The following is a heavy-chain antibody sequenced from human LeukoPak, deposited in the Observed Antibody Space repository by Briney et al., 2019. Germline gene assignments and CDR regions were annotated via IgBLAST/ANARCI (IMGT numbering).Heavy chain of an antibody. CDR2: IYYSGST. CDR1: GGSISSYY. CDR3: ARDEESWYFDL. V-gene: IGHV4-59*01. Sequence: SETLSLTCTVSGGSISSYYWSWIRQPPGKGLEWIGYIYYSGSTNYNPSLKSRVTISVDTSKNQFSLKLSSVTAADTAVYYCARDEESWYFDLWGRGTLVTVSS. J-gene: IGHJ2*01.